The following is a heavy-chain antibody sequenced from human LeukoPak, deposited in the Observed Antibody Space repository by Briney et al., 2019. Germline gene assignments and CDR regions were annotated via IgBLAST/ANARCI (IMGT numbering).Heavy chain of an antibody. V-gene: IGHV3-30-3*01. J-gene: IGHJ4*02. D-gene: IGHD4-17*01. CDR3: ASARANGDYVLDY. CDR2: ISYDGSNK. CDR1: GFTFSSYA. Sequence: GRSLRLSCAASGFTFSSYAMHWVRQAPGKGLEWVAVISYDGSNKYYADSVKGRFTISRGNSKNTLYLQMNSLRAEDTAVYYCASARANGDYVLDYWGQGTLVTVSS.